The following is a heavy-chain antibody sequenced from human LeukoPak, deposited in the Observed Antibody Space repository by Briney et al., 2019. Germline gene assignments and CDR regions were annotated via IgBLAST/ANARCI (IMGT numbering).Heavy chain of an antibody. CDR2: INHNGNVN. J-gene: IGHJ4*02. CDR3: AKNGDSSGWYSLVPH. D-gene: IGHD6-19*01. V-gene: IGHV3-7*03. CDR1: GFTFSSYW. Sequence: GGSLRLSCAASGFTFSSYWMNWARQAPGKGLEWVASINHNGNVNYYVDSVKGRFTIPRDNAKNSLYLQMSNLRAEDTAVYYCAKNGDSSGWYSLVPHWGQGTLVTVSS.